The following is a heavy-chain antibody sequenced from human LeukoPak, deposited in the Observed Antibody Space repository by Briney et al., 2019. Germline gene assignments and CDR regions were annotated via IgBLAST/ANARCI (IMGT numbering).Heavy chain of an antibody. CDR1: GFTFSSCS. Sequence: GGSLRLSCAASGFTFSSCSMTWVRQAPGKGLEWVSYISSSSSTIYYADSVKGRFNISRDNAKNSLCLQMNSLRDEDTAVYYCARISGSYVFDYWGQGTLVTVSS. D-gene: IGHD1-26*01. CDR3: ARISGSYVFDY. J-gene: IGHJ4*02. CDR2: ISSSSSTI. V-gene: IGHV3-48*02.